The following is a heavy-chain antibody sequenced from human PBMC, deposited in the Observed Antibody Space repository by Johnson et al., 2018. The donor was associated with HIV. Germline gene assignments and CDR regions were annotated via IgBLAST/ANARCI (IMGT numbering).Heavy chain of an antibody. V-gene: IGHV3-30*18. CDR3: AKGEQLVISRKGHDAFDI. D-gene: IGHD6-6*01. CDR1: GFTFSNAW. Sequence: QVQLVESGGGLVKPGGSLRLSCAASGFTFSNAWMSWVRQAPGRGLEWVVSISYDGSNKYYADSVKGRFTISRDNSKNTLYLQMNSLRVEDTAVYYCAKGEQLVISRKGHDAFDIWGQGTMVTVSS. J-gene: IGHJ3*02. CDR2: ISYDGSNK.